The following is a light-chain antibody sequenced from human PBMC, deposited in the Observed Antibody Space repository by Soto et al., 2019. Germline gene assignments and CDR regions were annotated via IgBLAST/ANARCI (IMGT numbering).Light chain of an antibody. CDR1: SSDVGSYNL. Sequence: QSVLTQPASVSGSPGQSITISCTGTSSDVGSYNLVSWYQQHPGKAPQLMIYESSKRPSGVSNRFSGSRSGNTASLTISGLQAEDEADYYCCSYATDSTYVFGSGTKVTVL. J-gene: IGLJ1*01. CDR3: CSYATDSTYV. CDR2: ESS. V-gene: IGLV2-23*01.